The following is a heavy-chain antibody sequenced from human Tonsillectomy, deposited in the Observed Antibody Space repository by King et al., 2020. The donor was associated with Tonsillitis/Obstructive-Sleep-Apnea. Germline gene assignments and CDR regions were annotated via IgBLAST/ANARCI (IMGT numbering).Heavy chain of an antibody. D-gene: IGHD4-17*01. CDR1: GGSISSGGYS. J-gene: IGHJ4*02. CDR3: AREDGDSYFDY. V-gene: IGHV4-30-2*01. Sequence: QLQESGSGLVKPSQTLSLTCAVSGGSISSGGYSWSWIRQPPGKGLEWIGYIYHSGSTYYNPSLKSRVTISVDRSKNQFSLKLSSVTAADTAVYYCAREDGDSYFDYWGQGTLVTVSS. CDR2: IYHSGST.